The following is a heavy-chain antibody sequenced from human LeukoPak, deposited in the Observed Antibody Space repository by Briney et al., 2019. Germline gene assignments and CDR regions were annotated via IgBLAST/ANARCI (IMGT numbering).Heavy chain of an antibody. CDR2: IGSSSSYI. CDR3: ARAGRVPAADY. J-gene: IGHJ4*02. D-gene: IGHD2-2*01. V-gene: IGHV3-21*01. CDR1: GFTFSSYS. Sequence: PGGSLRLSCAASGFTFSSYSMNWVRQAPGKGLEWVSSIGSSSSYIYYADSVKGRFTISRDNAKNSLYLQMNSLRAEDTAVYYCARAGRVPAADYWGQGTLVTVSS.